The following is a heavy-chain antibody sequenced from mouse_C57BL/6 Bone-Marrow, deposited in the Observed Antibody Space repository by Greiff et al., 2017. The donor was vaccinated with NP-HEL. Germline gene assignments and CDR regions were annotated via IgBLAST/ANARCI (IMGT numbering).Heavy chain of an antibody. J-gene: IGHJ1*03. V-gene: IGHV1-58*01. CDR2: IYIGNGYT. CDR1: GYTFTSYG. CDR3: ARCWYFDV. Sequence: VQLQQSGAELVRPGSSVKMSCKTSGYTFTSYGINWVKQRPGQGLEWIGYIYIGNGYTAYNEKFKGKATLTSDTSSSTAYMQLSSLTSEDSAIDFCARCWYFDVWGTGTTVTVSS.